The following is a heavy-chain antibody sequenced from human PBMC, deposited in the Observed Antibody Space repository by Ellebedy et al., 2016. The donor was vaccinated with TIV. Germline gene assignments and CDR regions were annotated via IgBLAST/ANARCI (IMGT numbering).Heavy chain of an antibody. CDR3: ARDFERRIPAAGGMFYFDF. D-gene: IGHD6-13*01. Sequence: MPSETLSLTCAVYGGSFSGYHWSWIRQPPGKGLEWIGEINHSGSTNYNPSLKSRVTTSIDTSKNQFSLRLSSVTAADTAVYYCARDFERRIPAAGGMFYFDFWGQGALVTVAS. CDR2: INHSGST. V-gene: IGHV4-34*01. J-gene: IGHJ4*02. CDR1: GGSFSGYH.